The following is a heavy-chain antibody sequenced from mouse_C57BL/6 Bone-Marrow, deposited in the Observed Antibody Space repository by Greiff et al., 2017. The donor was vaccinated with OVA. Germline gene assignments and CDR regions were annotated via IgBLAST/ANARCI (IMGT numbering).Heavy chain of an antibody. J-gene: IGHJ2*01. Sequence: EVQLQQSGPELVKPGASVKISCKASGYTFTDYYMNWVKQSHGKSLEWIGDINPNNGGTSYNQKFKGKATLTVDKSSSTAYIELRSLTSEDSAVYYCARRYSNWDVGGDYWGQGTTLTVSS. CDR2: INPNNGGT. D-gene: IGHD4-1*01. CDR1: GYTFTDYY. CDR3: ARRYSNWDVGGDY. V-gene: IGHV1-26*01.